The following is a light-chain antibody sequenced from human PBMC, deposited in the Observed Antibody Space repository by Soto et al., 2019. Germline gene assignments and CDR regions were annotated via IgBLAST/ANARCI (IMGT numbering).Light chain of an antibody. Sequence: EIVLTQSPGTLSLSPVERATLSCRASQSVSSSFLAWYQQKPGQAPRLLIYGASSRATGIPDRFSGSGSGTDFTLTISRLEPEDFAVYYCQQYDSAPSTFGQGTKVDIK. V-gene: IGKV3-20*01. J-gene: IGKJ1*01. CDR3: QQYDSAPST. CDR1: QSVSSSF. CDR2: GAS.